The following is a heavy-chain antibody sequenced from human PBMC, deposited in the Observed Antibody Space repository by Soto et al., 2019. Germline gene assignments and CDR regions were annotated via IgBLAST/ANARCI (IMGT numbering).Heavy chain of an antibody. V-gene: IGHV6-1*01. J-gene: IGHJ4*02. Sequence: PSQTLSLTGAISGDSVSSNSATWNWIRQSPSRGLEWLGRTYYRSKWYNDYAVSVQSRITINPDTSKNQFSLQLNSVTPEDTAVYYCARAPDYINAGTFDYWGQGTLVTVSS. CDR2: TYYRSKWYN. CDR3: ARAPDYINAGTFDY. CDR1: GDSVSSNSAT. D-gene: IGHD4-4*01.